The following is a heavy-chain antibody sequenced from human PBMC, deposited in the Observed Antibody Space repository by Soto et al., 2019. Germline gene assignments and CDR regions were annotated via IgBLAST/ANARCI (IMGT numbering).Heavy chain of an antibody. CDR2: ISSSSSTI. Sequence: GGSLRLSCAASGFTFSSYSMNWVRQAPGKGLEWVSYISSSSSTIYYADSVKGRFTISRDNAKNSLYLQMNSLRAEETAVYYCARGEVTGTGYSSSWTLYYYYYYMDVWGKGTTVTVSS. CDR3: ARGEVTGTGYSSSWTLYYYYYYMDV. J-gene: IGHJ6*03. V-gene: IGHV3-48*01. D-gene: IGHD6-13*01. CDR1: GFTFSSYS.